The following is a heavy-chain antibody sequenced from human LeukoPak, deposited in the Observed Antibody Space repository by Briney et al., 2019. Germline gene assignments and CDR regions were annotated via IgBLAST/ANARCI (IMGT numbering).Heavy chain of an antibody. D-gene: IGHD4-11*01. V-gene: IGHV3-30-3*01. CDR3: ARGTVTHTIDY. Sequence: GGSLRLSCAASGFTFSSYAMHWVRQAPGKGLEWVAIISYDGSNKCYADSVKGRFTISRDNSKNTLYLQMNSLRAEDTAVYYCARGTVTHTIDYWGQGTLVTVSS. J-gene: IGHJ4*02. CDR1: GFTFSSYA. CDR2: ISYDGSNK.